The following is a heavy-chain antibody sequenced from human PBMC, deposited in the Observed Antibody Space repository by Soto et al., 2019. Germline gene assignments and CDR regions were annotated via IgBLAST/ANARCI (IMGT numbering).Heavy chain of an antibody. V-gene: IGHV4-39*02. CDR2: VHICENA. D-gene: IGHD2-8*02. CDR3: ARDKITGLFDY. Sequence: SETLSLTCSVSGDSISRSSHYWGWIRQPPGKGLEWIGSVHICENANYNPSLKSRVTISVDTSKNQFSLKLTSVTAADTAVYYCARDKITGLFDYWGQGTLVTVSS. J-gene: IGHJ4*02. CDR1: GDSISRSSHY.